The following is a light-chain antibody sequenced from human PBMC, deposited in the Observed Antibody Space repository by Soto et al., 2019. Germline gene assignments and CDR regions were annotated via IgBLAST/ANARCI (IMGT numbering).Light chain of an antibody. Sequence: QSVLTQPPSASGSLGQSVTISCTGTSLDVGGYNYVSWHQQHPGKAPKLIIYEVTKRPSGVPERFSGSKSDTTASLTVSGLQAEDEADYYCSSYTTSNVVVFGGGTQLTVL. CDR2: EVT. J-gene: IGLJ2*01. V-gene: IGLV2-8*01. CDR3: SSYTTSNVVV. CDR1: SLDVGGYNY.